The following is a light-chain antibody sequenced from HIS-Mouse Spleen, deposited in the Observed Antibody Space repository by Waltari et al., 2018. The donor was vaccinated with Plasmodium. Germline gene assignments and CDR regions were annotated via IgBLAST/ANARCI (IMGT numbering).Light chain of an antibody. V-gene: IGLV3-1*01. CDR2: QDS. Sequence: SYELTQRPSVSVSPGQTASITCSGDRLGYKYACWYQQKPGQSPVLVIYQDSKRPSGIPERFSGSNSGNTATLTISGTQAMDEADYYCQAWDSSTVVFGGGTKLTVL. CDR3: QAWDSSTVV. J-gene: IGLJ2*01. CDR1: RLGYKY.